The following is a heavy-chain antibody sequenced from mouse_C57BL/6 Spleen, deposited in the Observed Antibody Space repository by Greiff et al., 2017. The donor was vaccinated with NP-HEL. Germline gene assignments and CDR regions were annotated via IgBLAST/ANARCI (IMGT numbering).Heavy chain of an antibody. CDR2: ISSGSSTI. CDR3: ARRQLRPYYYAMDY. Sequence: EVKLVESGGGLVKPGGSLKLSCAASGFTFSDYGMHWVRQAPEKGLEWVAYISSGSSTIYYADTVKGRFTISRDNAKNTLFLQMTSLRSEDTAMYYCARRQLRPYYYAMDYWGQGTSVTVSS. J-gene: IGHJ4*01. CDR1: GFTFSDYG. V-gene: IGHV5-17*01. D-gene: IGHD3-2*02.